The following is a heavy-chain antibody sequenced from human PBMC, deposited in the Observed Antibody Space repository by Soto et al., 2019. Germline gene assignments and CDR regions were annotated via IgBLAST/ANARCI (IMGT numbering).Heavy chain of an antibody. V-gene: IGHV3-23*01. CDR2: ISGSGGST. CDR3: AKAHPGDQLLWFGELLLSAFDI. Sequence: PGGSLRLSCAASGFTFSSYAMSWVRQAPGKGLEWVSAISGSGGSTYYADSVKGRFTISRDNSKNTLYLQMNSLRAEDTAVYYCAKAHPGDQLLWFGELLLSAFDIWGQGTMVTVSS. J-gene: IGHJ3*02. CDR1: GFTFSSYA. D-gene: IGHD3-10*01.